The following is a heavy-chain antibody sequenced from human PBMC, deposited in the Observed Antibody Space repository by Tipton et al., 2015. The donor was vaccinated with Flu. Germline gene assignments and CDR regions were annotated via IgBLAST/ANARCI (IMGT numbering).Heavy chain of an antibody. CDR3: ARDIIWGTYWYFDL. D-gene: IGHD3-16*01. CDR2: IEEGRSTT. V-gene: IGHV3-74*01. Sequence: SLRLSCAASGLSFSNYWMHLVRQAPGKGLVDISRIEEGRSTTSYAGSVKGRFTMSRDNANNTLYLQMNSLRAEDTAVYYCARDIIWGTYWYFDLWGRGTLVTVSS. CDR1: GLSFSNYW. J-gene: IGHJ2*01.